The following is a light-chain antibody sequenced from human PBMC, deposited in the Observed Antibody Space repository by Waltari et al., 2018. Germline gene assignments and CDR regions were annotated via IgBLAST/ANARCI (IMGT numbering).Light chain of an antibody. V-gene: IGLV1-44*01. Sequence: QSVLTQPPSTSGTPGQRVTISCSGSSSNVGPNYVSWYQQLPGTAPTLLINNNNRRPSGVPDRFSGSKSGTSASLAISGLQSEDEADYYCAAWDDSLNAWMFGGGTKLTVL. CDR1: SSNVGPNY. CDR3: AAWDDSLNAWM. J-gene: IGLJ3*02. CDR2: NNN.